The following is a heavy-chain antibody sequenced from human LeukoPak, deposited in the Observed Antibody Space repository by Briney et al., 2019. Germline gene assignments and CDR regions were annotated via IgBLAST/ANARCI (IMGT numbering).Heavy chain of an antibody. V-gene: IGHV1-69*01. Sequence: GASVKVSCKXSGGTLSSYAISWVRQAPGQGLEWMGGIIPIFGTANYSQKFQGRVTITADESTSTAYMELSSLRSEDTAVYYCAREGYYGSGSYIFDPWGQGTLVTVSS. CDR3: AREGYYGSGSYIFDP. D-gene: IGHD3-10*01. CDR1: GGTLSSYA. J-gene: IGHJ5*02. CDR2: IIPIFGTA.